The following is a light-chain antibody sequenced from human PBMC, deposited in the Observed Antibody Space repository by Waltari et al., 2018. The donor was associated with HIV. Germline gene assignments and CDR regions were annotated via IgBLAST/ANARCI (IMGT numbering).Light chain of an antibody. CDR3: HHYNNWPRRT. J-gene: IGKJ1*01. CDR1: QSISNK. Sequence: EIVMTQSPATVSVSPGERATLSCRASQSISNKLAWYQQKPGQAPRLVMYDASTRATGLPARFSGSGSGTEFTLTISSLQSEDFAVYYCHHYNNWPRRTFVQGTKVEIK. V-gene: IGKV3-15*01. CDR2: DAS.